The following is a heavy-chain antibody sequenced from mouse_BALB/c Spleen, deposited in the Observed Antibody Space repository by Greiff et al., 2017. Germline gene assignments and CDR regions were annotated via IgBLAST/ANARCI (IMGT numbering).Heavy chain of an antibody. CDR1: GFTFTDYY. V-gene: IGHV7-3*02. J-gene: IGHJ2*01. CDR3: ARDRWAFDY. Sequence: EVQRVESGGGLVQPGGSLRLSCATSGFTFTDYYMSWVRQPPGKALEWLGFIGNKANGYTTEYSASVKGRFTISRDNSQSILYLQMNTLRAEDSATYYCARDRWAFDYWGQGTTLTVSS. CDR2: IGNKANGYTT. D-gene: IGHD4-1*01.